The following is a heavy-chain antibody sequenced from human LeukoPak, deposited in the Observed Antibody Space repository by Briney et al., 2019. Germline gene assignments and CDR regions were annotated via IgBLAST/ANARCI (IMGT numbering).Heavy chain of an antibody. V-gene: IGHV1-69*13. J-gene: IGHJ4*02. Sequence: ASVKVSCKASGGTFSSYAISWVRQAPGQGLEWMGGIIPIFGTANYAQKFQGRVTITADESTSTAYMELSSLRSEDTAVYYCAKAGYDSSGHRGDYWGQGTLVTVSS. CDR1: GGTFSSYA. D-gene: IGHD3-22*01. CDR2: IIPIFGTA. CDR3: AKAGYDSSGHRGDY.